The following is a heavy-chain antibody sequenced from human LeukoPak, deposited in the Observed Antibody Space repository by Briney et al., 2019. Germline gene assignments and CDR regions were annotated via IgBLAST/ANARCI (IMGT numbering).Heavy chain of an antibody. CDR1: GGSFSGYY. Sequence: SETLSLTCAVYGGSFSGYYWSWIRQPPGKGLEWIGEINHSGSTNYNPSLKSRVTISVDTSKNQFSLKLSSVTAADTAVYYCASNKPGYCSGGSCYSFDYWGQGTLVTVSS. D-gene: IGHD2-15*01. V-gene: IGHV4-34*01. CDR2: INHSGST. CDR3: ASNKPGYCSGGSCYSFDY. J-gene: IGHJ4*02.